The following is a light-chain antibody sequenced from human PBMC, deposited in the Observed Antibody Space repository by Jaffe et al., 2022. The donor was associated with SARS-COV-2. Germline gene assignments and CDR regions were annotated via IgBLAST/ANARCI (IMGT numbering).Light chain of an antibody. V-gene: IGKV1-33*01. Sequence: DIQMTQSPSSLSASVGDRVTITCQASQDISNSLNWYQHKPGKAPKLLIYRASNLMTGVPSRFSGSGSGTDFSFTISSLQPEDIATYYCQQYDYLPSFTFGPGTKVDF. CDR2: RAS. CDR3: QQYDYLPSFT. CDR1: QDISNS. J-gene: IGKJ3*01.